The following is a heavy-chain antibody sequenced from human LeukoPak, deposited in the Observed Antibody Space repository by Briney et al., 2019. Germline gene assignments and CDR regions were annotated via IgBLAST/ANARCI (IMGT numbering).Heavy chain of an antibody. D-gene: IGHD6-19*01. CDR2: INPSGGST. Sequence: ASVRVSCKASGYTFTSYYMHWVRQAPGQGLEWMGIINPSGGSTSYAQKFQGRVTMTRDTSTSTVYMELSSLRSEDTAVYYCARMGSGWYVIDYWGQGTLVTVSS. CDR3: ARMGSGWYVIDY. V-gene: IGHV1-46*01. CDR1: GYTFTSYY. J-gene: IGHJ4*02.